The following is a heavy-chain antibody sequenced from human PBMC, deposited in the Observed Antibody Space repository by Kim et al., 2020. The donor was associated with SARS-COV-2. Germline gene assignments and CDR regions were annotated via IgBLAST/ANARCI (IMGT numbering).Heavy chain of an antibody. D-gene: IGHD3-10*01. Sequence: ASVKVSFKASGYTFTSYYMHWVRQAPGQGLEWMGIINPSGGSTSYAQKFQGRVTMTRDTSTSTVYMELSSLRSEDTAVYYCARRGSSNWFDPWGQGTLVTVSS. CDR3: ARRGSSNWFDP. CDR2: INPSGGST. CDR1: GYTFTSYY. J-gene: IGHJ5*02. V-gene: IGHV1-46*01.